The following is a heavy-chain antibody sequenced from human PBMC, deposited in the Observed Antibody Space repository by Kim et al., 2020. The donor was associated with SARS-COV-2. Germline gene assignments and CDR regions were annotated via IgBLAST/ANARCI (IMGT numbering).Heavy chain of an antibody. CDR2: ISSSSSYI. V-gene: IGHV3-21*01. D-gene: IGHD6-19*01. J-gene: IGHJ4*01. CDR3: ARVFGAVAFVY. Sequence: GGSLRLSCAASGFTFSSYSMNWVRQAPGKGLEWVSSISSSSSYIYYADSVKGRFTISRDNAKNSLYLQMNSLRAEDTAVYYCARVFGAVAFVYWGQGTLFTVSS. CDR1: GFTFSSYS.